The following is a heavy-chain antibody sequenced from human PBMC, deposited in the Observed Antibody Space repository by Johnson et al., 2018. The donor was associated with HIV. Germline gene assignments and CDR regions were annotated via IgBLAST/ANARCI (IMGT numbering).Heavy chain of an antibody. CDR3: TRGEGGCYCAKDLVWNSGSYWDAFDV. D-gene: IGHD1-26*01. Sequence: VQLVESGGGVVQPGRSLRLSCAASGFTFSSYWMSWVRQAPGKGLEWVANIKQDGSEKYYVDSVKGRFTISRDNAKNSLYLQMNSLRAEDTAVYFCTRGEGGCYCAKDLVWNSGSYWDAFDVWGQGTKVTVSS. V-gene: IGHV3-7*02. CDR2: IKQDGSEK. CDR1: GFTFSSYW. J-gene: IGHJ3*01.